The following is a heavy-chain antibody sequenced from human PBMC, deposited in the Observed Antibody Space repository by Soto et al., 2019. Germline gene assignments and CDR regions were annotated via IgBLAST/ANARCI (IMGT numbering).Heavy chain of an antibody. D-gene: IGHD3-10*01. CDR3: ARGDRGGSGSPASDYLSCLDV. CDR1: GFTLSSYA. Sequence: DVQLLESGGNLVQPGGSLTLSCSASGFTLSSYAMSWVRQAPGKGLEWVSSISAGGDMTYNSDSVKGRFTISRDNANNAVFLQMYILRIEDTALYYCARGDRGGSGSPASDYLSCLDVWGQGATVTVS. J-gene: IGHJ6*02. V-gene: IGHV3-23*01. CDR2: ISAGGDMT.